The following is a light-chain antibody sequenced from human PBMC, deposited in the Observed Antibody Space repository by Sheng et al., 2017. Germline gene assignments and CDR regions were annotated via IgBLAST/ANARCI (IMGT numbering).Light chain of an antibody. CDR2: GAS. CDR1: QSVSSK. CDR3: QQYDKWPLP. Sequence: EIVMTQSPGTLSVSPGERATLSCRASQSVSSKLAWYQQKPGQAPRLLIYGASTRATGIPARFSGSGSGTDFTLTISSLQSEDIAVYYCQQYDKWPLPFGGGPRWRSN. J-gene: IGKJ4*01. V-gene: IGKV3-15*01.